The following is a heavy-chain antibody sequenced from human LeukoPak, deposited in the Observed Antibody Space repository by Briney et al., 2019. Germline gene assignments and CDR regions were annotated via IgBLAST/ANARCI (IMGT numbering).Heavy chain of an antibody. CDR1: GGSISSYY. J-gene: IGHJ4*02. V-gene: IGHV4-59*01. CDR2: IYYSGST. D-gene: IGHD6-19*01. Sequence: SETLSLTCTVSGGSISSYYWSWIRQPPGKGLEWIGCIYYSGSTNYNPSLKSRVTISVDTSKNQFSLKLSSVTAADTAVYYCARDGDGSGWSDYWGQGTLVTVSS. CDR3: ARDGDGSGWSDY.